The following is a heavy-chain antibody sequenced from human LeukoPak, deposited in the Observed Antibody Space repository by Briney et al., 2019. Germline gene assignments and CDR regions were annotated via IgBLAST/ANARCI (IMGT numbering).Heavy chain of an antibody. CDR1: GGSISSSSYY. D-gene: IGHD1-1*01. V-gene: IGHV4-39*01. J-gene: IGHJ5*02. Sequence: SETLSLTCTVSGGSISSSSYYWGWIRQPPGKGLEWIGSIYYSGSTYYNPSLKSRVTISVDTSKNQFSLKLSSVTAADTAVYYCARRGTTGTGSSWFDPWGQGTLVTVSS. CDR2: IYYSGST. CDR3: ARRGTTGTGSSWFDP.